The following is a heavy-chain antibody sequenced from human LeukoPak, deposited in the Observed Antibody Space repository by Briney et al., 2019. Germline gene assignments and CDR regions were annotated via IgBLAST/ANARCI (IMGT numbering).Heavy chain of an antibody. CDR3: ARAQYSYDSSGSFDY. Sequence: GGSLRLSCAASGFTFSSYGMHWVRQAPGKGLEWVAIISYDGSYKYYADSVKGRFTISRDNSKNTLYLQMNSLRAEDTAVYYCARAQYSYDSSGSFDYWGQGTLVTVSS. CDR1: GFTFSSYG. V-gene: IGHV3-30*19. J-gene: IGHJ4*02. D-gene: IGHD3-22*01. CDR2: ISYDGSYK.